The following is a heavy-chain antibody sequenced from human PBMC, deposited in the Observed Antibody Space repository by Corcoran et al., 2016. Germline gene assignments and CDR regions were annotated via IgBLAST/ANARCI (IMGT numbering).Heavy chain of an antibody. CDR1: VGSISKYH. V-gene: IGHV4-59*01. CDR2: VYNIGTT. CDR3: ARGSDGYRFDP. J-gene: IGHJ5*02. D-gene: IGHD6-13*01. Sequence: QEQLQESGPGLVKPSETLSLTCTVSVGSISKYHWTWIRQPPGKGLEYIGYVYNIGTTFYNPSLRSRVTISLDTSKSQFYLRVSSVTAADTAVYYCARGSDGYRFDPWGQGTLVTVSS.